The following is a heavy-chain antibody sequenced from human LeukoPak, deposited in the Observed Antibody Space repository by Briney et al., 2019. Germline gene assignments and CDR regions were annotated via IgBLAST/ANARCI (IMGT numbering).Heavy chain of an antibody. D-gene: IGHD3-22*01. V-gene: IGHV3-74*01. CDR1: GFTFSSYW. CDR3: ARAGYYDSSGYNDY. CDR2: INSDGSST. Sequence: GGSLRLSCAASGFTFSSYWMHWVRQAPGKGLVWVSRINSDGSSTSYADSVKGRFTIPRDNAKNTLYLQMNSLRAEDTAVYYCARAGYYDSSGYNDYWGQGTLVTVSS. J-gene: IGHJ4*02.